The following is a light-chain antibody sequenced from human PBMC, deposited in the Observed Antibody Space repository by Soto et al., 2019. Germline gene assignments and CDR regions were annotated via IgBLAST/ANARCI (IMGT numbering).Light chain of an antibody. Sequence: QSALTQPASVSGSPGQSISISCTGNSSDVGGYKYVSWYQQHPGKAPKLMIYDVNNRPSGVSDRFSGSKSGNTASLTISGLPAEDEADYYCSSYTSSSTLVFGTGTKVTVL. J-gene: IGLJ1*01. CDR3: SSYTSSSTLV. CDR2: DVN. V-gene: IGLV2-14*01. CDR1: SSDVGGYKY.